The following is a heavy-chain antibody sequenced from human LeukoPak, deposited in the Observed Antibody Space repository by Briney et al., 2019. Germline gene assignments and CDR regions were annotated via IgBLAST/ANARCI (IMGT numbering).Heavy chain of an antibody. V-gene: IGHV1-46*01. J-gene: IGHJ3*02. Sequence: ASVKVSCKASGYTFTSYSIYWVRQTPGQGLEWMGIINPSGGSTSNAQKFQGGVTMTRDTSTSTVYMELSRLRSEDTAVYYCARDIQPDCSTTSCYIKAFDMWGQGTMVTVSS. CDR2: INPSGGST. D-gene: IGHD2-2*02. CDR1: GYTFTSYS. CDR3: ARDIQPDCSTTSCYIKAFDM.